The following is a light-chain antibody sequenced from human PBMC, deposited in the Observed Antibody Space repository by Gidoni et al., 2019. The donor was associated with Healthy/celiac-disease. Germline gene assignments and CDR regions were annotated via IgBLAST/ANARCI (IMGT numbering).Light chain of an antibody. CDR3: NSRDSSGNHPVV. V-gene: IGLV3-19*01. Sequence: SSELTLDPAVSVALGQTVRITCQGDSLRSYYASWYQQKPGQAPVLVIYAKNNRPSGIPDRFSGSSSGNTASLTITGAQAEDEADYYCNSRDSSGNHPVVFGGGTKLTVL. CDR2: AKN. CDR1: SLRSYY. J-gene: IGLJ2*01.